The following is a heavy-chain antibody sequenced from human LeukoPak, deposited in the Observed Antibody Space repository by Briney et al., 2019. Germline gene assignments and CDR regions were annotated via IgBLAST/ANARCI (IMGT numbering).Heavy chain of an antibody. D-gene: IGHD1-26*01. CDR2: IYYTGST. V-gene: IGHV4-59*01. CDR1: GGSINNYY. J-gene: IGHJ6*02. CDR3: ARVGGTNYYYYGMDV. Sequence: SETLSLTCTVSGGSINNYYWSWIRQPPGMGLEWIGYIYYTGSTNYNPSLKSRVTISVDTSKNQFSLKLSSVTAADTAVYYCARVGGTNYYYYGMDVWGQGTTVTVSS.